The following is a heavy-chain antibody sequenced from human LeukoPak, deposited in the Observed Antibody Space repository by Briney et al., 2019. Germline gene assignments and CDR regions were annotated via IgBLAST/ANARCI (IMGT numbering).Heavy chain of an antibody. CDR3: AREGPRSDYDFQYGMDV. D-gene: IGHD3-3*01. V-gene: IGHV4-30-4*01. CDR1: GGSIRSGDYY. J-gene: IGHJ6*02. Sequence: SETLSLTCTVSGGSIRSGDYYWSWIRQPPGKGLEWIGYIYYSGSTYYNPSLKSRVTISVDTSKNQFSLKLSSVTAADTAVYYCAREGPRSDYDFQYGMDVWGQGTTVTVSS. CDR2: IYYSGST.